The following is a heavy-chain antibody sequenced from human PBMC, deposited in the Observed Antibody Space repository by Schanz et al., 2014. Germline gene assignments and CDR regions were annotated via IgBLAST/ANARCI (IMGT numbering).Heavy chain of an antibody. CDR2: MSWNAGSL. D-gene: IGHD2-2*01. V-gene: IGHV3-9*01. CDR1: GFTFSQYG. CDR3: ARDTAQSCIGPSCFEYFQH. Sequence: LAESGGGVVQPGRSLRLSCAASGFTFSQYGMHWVRQAPGKGLEWVSGMSWNAGSLGYGDSVKGRFTISRDNAKNSLYLQMNSLRAEDTALYYCARDTAQSCIGPSCFEYFQHWGQGALDTVSS. J-gene: IGHJ1*01.